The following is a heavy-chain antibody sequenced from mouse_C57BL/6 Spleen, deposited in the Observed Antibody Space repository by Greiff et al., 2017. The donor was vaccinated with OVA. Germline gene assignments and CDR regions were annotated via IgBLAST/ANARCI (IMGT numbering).Heavy chain of an antibody. J-gene: IGHJ4*01. Sequence: VQLMESEGGLVQPGRSMKLSCTASGFTFSDYYMAWVRQVPEKGLEWVANINYDGSSTYYLDSLKSRFIISRDNAKNILYLQMSSLKSEDTATYYCARDRGDYWGQGTSVTVSS. D-gene: IGHD3-3*01. CDR1: GFTFSDYY. CDR3: ARDRGDY. V-gene: IGHV5-16*01. CDR2: INYDGSST.